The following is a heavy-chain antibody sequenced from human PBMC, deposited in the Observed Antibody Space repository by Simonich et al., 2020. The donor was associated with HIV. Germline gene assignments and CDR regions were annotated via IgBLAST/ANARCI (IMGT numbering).Heavy chain of an antibody. J-gene: IGHJ6*03. Sequence: QVQLQQWGAGLLKPSETLSLTCAVYGGSFSGYYWSWIRQPPGKGLEWIGEINTSGSTNYTPPLKGRVTISVDTSKNQFSLKLTSVTAADTAVYFCARSKWLRLRGEYHYYHYMDVWGKGTTVTVSS. CDR1: GGSFSGYY. CDR2: INTSGST. CDR3: ARSKWLRLRGEYHYYHYMDV. V-gene: IGHV4-34*01. D-gene: IGHD5-12*01.